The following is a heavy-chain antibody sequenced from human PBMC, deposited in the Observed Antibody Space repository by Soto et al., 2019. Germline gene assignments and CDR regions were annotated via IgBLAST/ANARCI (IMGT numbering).Heavy chain of an antibody. CDR1: GTTFSNFP. CDR3: VRGPDYEGYFDY. V-gene: IGHV1-69*12. Sequence: QVRLVQSGAEVKKTGSSVKVSCEASGTTFSNFPMGWVRRAPGQGLEGRGGIILPFGTPNYAQKFQGRVTISADESMTTAYMELRGLRSEDTAVYYCVRGPDYEGYFDYWGQGTLVTVSS. D-gene: IGHD3-22*01. J-gene: IGHJ4*02. CDR2: IILPFGTP.